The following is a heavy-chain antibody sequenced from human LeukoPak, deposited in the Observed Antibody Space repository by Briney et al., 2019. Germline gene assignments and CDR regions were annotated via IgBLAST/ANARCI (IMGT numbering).Heavy chain of an antibody. CDR1: GGSISSYY. Sequence: PSETLSLTCTVSGGSISSYYGSWIRQPPGKGLEWIGYIYYSGSTNYNPSLKSRVTISVDTSKNQFSLKLRSVIAADTAVYYCARGDVDTAMVTWSQGTLVTVSS. V-gene: IGHV4-59*01. J-gene: IGHJ5*02. CDR2: IYYSGST. CDR3: ARGDVDTAMVT. D-gene: IGHD5-18*01.